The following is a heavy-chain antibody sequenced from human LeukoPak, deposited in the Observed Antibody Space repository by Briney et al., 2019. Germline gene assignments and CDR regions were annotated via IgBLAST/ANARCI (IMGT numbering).Heavy chain of an antibody. J-gene: IGHJ4*02. D-gene: IGHD4-17*01. CDR3: ARDRRHGDYDEY. CDR2: IIPIFGTA. CDR1: GGTFSSYA. V-gene: IGHV1-69*13. Sequence: ASVKVSCKASGGTFSSYAISWVRQAPGQGLEWMGGIIPIFGTANCAQKFQGRVTITADESTSTAYMELSSLRSEDTAVYYCARDRRHGDYDEYWGQGTLVTVSS.